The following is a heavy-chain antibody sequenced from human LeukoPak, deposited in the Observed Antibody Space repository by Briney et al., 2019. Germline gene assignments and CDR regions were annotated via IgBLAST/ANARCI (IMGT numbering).Heavy chain of an antibody. D-gene: IGHD3-10*01. J-gene: IGHJ6*02. CDR2: INAGNGNT. V-gene: IGHV1-3*01. CDR3: AAGYGSGSLGYYYGMDV. CDR1: GYTFTSYA. Sequence: ASMKVSCKASGYTFTSYAMHWVRQAPGQRLEWMGWINAGNGNTKYSQKFQGRVTITRDTSASTAYMELSSLRSEDTAVYYCAAGYGSGSLGYYYGMDVWGQGTTVTVSS.